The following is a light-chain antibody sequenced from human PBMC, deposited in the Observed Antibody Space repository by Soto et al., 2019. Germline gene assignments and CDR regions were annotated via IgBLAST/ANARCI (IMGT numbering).Light chain of an antibody. V-gene: IGLV1-51*01. J-gene: IGLJ2*01. CDR3: ATWDWSLSVYVL. Sequence: QSVLTQPPSVSAAPGQTVTISCSGSSSNVGSNYVSWYQQLPGTAPKLLIYDNNKRPSGIPDRFSGSKSGTSATLDITGLQTGDEADYYCATWDWSLSVYVLFGGGTKLTVL. CDR1: SSNVGSNY. CDR2: DNN.